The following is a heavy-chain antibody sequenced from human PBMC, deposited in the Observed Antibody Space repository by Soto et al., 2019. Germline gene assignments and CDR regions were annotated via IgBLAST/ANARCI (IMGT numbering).Heavy chain of an antibody. CDR1: GGSISRGGYY. Sequence: SETLSLTCTVSGGSISRGGYYWSWIRQHPGKGLEWIGYIYYSGSTYYNPSLKSRVTISVDTSKNQFSLKLSSVTAADTAVYYCATAEPHCSSTSCYRGNNWFDPWAQGTLVTVSS. J-gene: IGHJ5*02. V-gene: IGHV4-31*03. CDR2: IYYSGST. CDR3: ATAEPHCSSTSCYRGNNWFDP. D-gene: IGHD2-2*02.